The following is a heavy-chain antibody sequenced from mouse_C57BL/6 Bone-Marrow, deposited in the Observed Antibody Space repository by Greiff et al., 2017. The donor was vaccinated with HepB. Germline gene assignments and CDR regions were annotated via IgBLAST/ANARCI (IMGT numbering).Heavy chain of an antibody. V-gene: IGHV1-82*01. CDR2: IYPGDGDT. J-gene: IGHJ1*03. CDR1: GYAFSSSW. Sequence: QVQLKQSGPELVKPGASVKISCKASGYAFSSSWMNWVKQRPGKGLEWIGRIYPGDGDTNYNGKFKGKATLTADKSSSTAYMQLSSLTSEDSAVYCCAGGWLFWYFDVWGTGTTVTVSS. CDR3: AGGWLFWYFDV. D-gene: IGHD2-3*01.